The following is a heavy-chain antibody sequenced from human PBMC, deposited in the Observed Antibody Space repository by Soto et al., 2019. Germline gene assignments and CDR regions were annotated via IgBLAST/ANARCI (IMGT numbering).Heavy chain of an antibody. Sequence: EVQLLESGGGLVQPGGSLRLSCAASGFTFSSYAMSWVRQAPGKGLEWVTVISGSGDSTYYADSVRGRLTISRDNSKNSLYLQMNGLRAEDTAVYYCAKDRDGAAAGPTKFYGMDVWGQGTTVTVSS. CDR3: AKDRDGAAAGPTKFYGMDV. D-gene: IGHD6-13*01. V-gene: IGHV3-23*01. J-gene: IGHJ6*02. CDR1: GFTFSSYA. CDR2: ISGSGDST.